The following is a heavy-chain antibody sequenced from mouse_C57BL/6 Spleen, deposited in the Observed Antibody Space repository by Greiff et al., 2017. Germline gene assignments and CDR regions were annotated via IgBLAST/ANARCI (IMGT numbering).Heavy chain of an antibody. V-gene: IGHV1-74*01. CDR1: GYSFTSYW. D-gene: IGHD1-1*01. CDR3: AKGDYSLV. Sequence: QVQLQQSGAELVKPGASVKVSCKASGYSFTSYWMHWVKQRPGQGLEWIGRIYPSDSDTNYNQKFKGKATLTADKSSSTAYMQLSSLAYEDAAVYYSAKGDYSLVWGTGTTVTVSS. J-gene: IGHJ1*03. CDR2: IYPSDSDT.